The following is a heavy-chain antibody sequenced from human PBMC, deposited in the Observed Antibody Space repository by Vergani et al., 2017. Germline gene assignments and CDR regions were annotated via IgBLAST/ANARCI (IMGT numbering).Heavy chain of an antibody. CDR1: GDSISSISSYY. CDR3: SREINGDYEWTWWFYP. V-gene: IGHV4-61*01. J-gene: IGHJ5*02. CDR2: IYNNGIT. D-gene: IGHD4-17*01. Sequence: QVQLQESGPGLVKPSETLSLTCTVSGDSISSISSYYWSWIRQPPGKGLEWIGYIYNNGITNYNPSLKSRVTISVDTSKNQFSLKLSSVTAADTAVYYCSREINGDYEWTWWFYPWGQGSLVTVSS.